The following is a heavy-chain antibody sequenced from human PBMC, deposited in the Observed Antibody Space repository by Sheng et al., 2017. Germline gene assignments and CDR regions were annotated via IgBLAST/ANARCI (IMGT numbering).Heavy chain of an antibody. V-gene: IGHV3-73*02. CDR3: TRLLHIVVVPAAPLYYFDY. CDR1: GFTFSGSA. J-gene: IGHJ4*02. CDR2: IRSKANSYAT. Sequence: EVQLVESGGGLVQPGGSRRNYSCAASGFTFSGSAMHWVRQASGKGLEWVGRIRSKANSYATAYAASVKGRFTISRDDSKNTAYLQMNSLKTEDTAVYYCTRLLHIVVVPAAPLYYFDYWGQGTLVTVSS. D-gene: IGHD2-2*01.